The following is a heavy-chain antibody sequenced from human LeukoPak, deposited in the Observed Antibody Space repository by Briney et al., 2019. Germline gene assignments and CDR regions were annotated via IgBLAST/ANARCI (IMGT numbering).Heavy chain of an antibody. D-gene: IGHD3-22*01. Sequence: PSETLSLTCAVSGYSISSGYYWGWIRPPPGKGLEWIGSICHSGSTYYNPSLKSRVTISVDTSKNQFSLKLSSVTAADTAVYYCARAPKGITMIVSPAFDIWGQGTMVTVSS. J-gene: IGHJ3*02. CDR2: ICHSGST. CDR3: ARAPKGITMIVSPAFDI. CDR1: GYSISSGYY. V-gene: IGHV4-38-2*01.